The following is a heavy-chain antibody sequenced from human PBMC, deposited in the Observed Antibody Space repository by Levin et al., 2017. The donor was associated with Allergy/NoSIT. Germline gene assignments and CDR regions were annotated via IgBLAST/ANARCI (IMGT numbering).Heavy chain of an antibody. CDR2: IYHTGAT. J-gene: IGHJ4*02. Sequence: SETLSLTCSVTGVSLSGGDFYWSWIRQPPGKGLEWIGYIYHTGATSYNPSLKTRLTLSVDTSKNQFSLSLNSVTVADTADYYCGRGNRGIDYWGQGALVTVSS. CDR1: GVSLSGGDFY. V-gene: IGHV4-30-4*01. CDR3: GRGNRGIDY.